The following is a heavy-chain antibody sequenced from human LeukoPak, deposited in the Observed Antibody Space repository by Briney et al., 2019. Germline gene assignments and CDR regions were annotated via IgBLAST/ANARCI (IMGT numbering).Heavy chain of an antibody. Sequence: SQTLSLTCTVSGGSISSGSYYWSWIRQPAGKGLEWIGRIYTSGSTNYNPSLKSRVTISVDTSKNQFSLKLSSVTAADTAVYYCVRARYYDSSGYYSNDAFDIWGQGTMVTVSS. CDR2: IYTSGST. V-gene: IGHV4-61*02. CDR3: VRARYYDSSGYYSNDAFDI. J-gene: IGHJ3*02. CDR1: GGSISSGSYY. D-gene: IGHD3-22*01.